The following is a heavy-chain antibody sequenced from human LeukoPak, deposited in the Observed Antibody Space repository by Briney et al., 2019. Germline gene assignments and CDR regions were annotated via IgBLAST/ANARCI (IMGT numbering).Heavy chain of an antibody. J-gene: IGHJ4*02. CDR2: INHSGST. CDR3: ARGLDSSRWPKKYYFDY. V-gene: IGHV4-34*01. D-gene: IGHD6-19*01. Sequence: PSETLSLTCAVYGGSFSGYYWSWIRQPPGKGLEWIGEINHSGSTNYNPSLKSRVTISVDTSKNQFSLKLSSVTAADTAVYYCARGLDSSRWPKKYYFDYWGQGTLVTVSS. CDR1: GGSFSGYY.